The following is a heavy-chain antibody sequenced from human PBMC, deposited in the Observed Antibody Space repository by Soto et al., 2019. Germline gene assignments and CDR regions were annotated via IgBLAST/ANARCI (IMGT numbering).Heavy chain of an antibody. V-gene: IGHV1-18*01. CDR3: ARDIMIRSRWGYATAPLYTYTGMDV. CDR2: INTYNGDT. J-gene: IGHJ6*02. CDR1: GYTLISFG. D-gene: IGHD3-16*01. Sequence: QVQLVQSGPEMMKPGASVKVSCKTSGYTLISFGISWVRLAPGQGLEWMGWINTYNGDTKYAQKFKARVTMITDTSTNTANMELRSVTSDDTAVYYCARDIMIRSRWGYATAPLYTYTGMDVWGQGTTVSVSS.